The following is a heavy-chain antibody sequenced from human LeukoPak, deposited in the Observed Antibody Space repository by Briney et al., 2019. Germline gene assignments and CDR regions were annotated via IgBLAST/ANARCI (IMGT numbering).Heavy chain of an antibody. V-gene: IGHV1-2*02. CDR3: AIDFETTFGVGTHNWFDP. D-gene: IGHD3-3*01. CDR1: GYTFTVYY. CDR2: INPNSGGT. J-gene: IGHJ5*02. Sequence: GASVTVSFTASGYTFTVYYMHWVRQAPGQGLEWMGWINPNSGGTNYSQKLQGRVTMTRDTSITTAYMELSRLRSADTAVYYCAIDFETTFGVGTHNWFDPWGQGTLVTVSS.